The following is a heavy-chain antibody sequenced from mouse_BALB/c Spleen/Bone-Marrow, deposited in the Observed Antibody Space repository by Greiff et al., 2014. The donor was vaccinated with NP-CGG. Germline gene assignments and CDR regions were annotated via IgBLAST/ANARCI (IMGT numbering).Heavy chain of an antibody. Sequence: QVQLQQSGPDLVAPSQSLSITCTVSGFSLTSYGVHWVRQPPGKGLEWLVVIWSDGSTTYNSALKSRLSISKDNSKSQVFLKMNSLQTDDTAMYYCARHDNDGYYLAYRGQGTLVTVSA. D-gene: IGHD2-3*01. CDR3: ARHDNDGYYLAY. J-gene: IGHJ3*01. CDR1: GFSLTSYG. V-gene: IGHV2-6-2*01. CDR2: IWSDGST.